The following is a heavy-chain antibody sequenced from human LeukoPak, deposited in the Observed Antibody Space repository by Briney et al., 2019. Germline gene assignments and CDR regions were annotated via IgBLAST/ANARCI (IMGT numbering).Heavy chain of an antibody. Sequence: PSETLSLTCTVSGGSISSSSYYWGWIRQSPGKGLEWIGSIYYSGSTYYNPSLKSRVTISVDTSKNQFSLKLSSVTAADTAVYYCARVQWEPHPIDYWGQGTLVTVSS. CDR2: IYYSGST. CDR1: GGSISSSSYY. D-gene: IGHD1-26*01. J-gene: IGHJ4*02. V-gene: IGHV4-39*01. CDR3: ARVQWEPHPIDY.